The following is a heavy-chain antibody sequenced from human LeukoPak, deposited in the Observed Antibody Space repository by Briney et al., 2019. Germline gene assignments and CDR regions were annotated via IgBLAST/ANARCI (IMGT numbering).Heavy chain of an antibody. CDR1: GFTLSTYS. CDR3: ARDSYDRINNWFDP. D-gene: IGHD3-22*01. CDR2: MTNSRSY. Sequence: PGGSLRLSCTVSGFTLSTYSLNWVRRAPGKGLEWVSLMTNSRSYYADSVKGRFTISRDNAKNSLDLVMSSLRVDDTAVYYCARDSYDRINNWFDPWGQGTLVTVSS. V-gene: IGHV3-21*01. J-gene: IGHJ5*02.